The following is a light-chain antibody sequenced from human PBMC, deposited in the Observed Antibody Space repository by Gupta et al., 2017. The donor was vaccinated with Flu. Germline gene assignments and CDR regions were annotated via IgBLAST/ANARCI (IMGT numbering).Light chain of an antibody. J-gene: IGKJ1*01. CDR3: QQYAGSPPRT. V-gene: IGKV3-20*01. CDR2: GAS. Sequence: ENVWTQSPGPLSCSQGERATLFCRASQSVSSNYLAWYQQKPGQAPRLLIYGASSRATGIPDRFSGSGSGTDFTLTISRLEPEDFAVYYCQQYAGSPPRTFGQGTRVEIQ. CDR1: QSVSSNY.